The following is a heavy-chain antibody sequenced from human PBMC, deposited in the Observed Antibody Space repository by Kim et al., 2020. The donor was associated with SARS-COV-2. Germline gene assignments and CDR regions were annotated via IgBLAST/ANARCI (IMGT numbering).Heavy chain of an antibody. CDR2: INTGNGDT. D-gene: IGHD6-6*01. Sequence: ASVKVSCKGSGYTFTTYAIHWVRQAPGQRPEWMGWINTGNGDTKYSQKFQGRVTITRDTSARTAYMDLSSLRSEDTAVYYCVRTGSSSSDYWGQGTLVIVSS. V-gene: IGHV1-3*04. CDR3: VRTGSSSSDY. J-gene: IGHJ4*02. CDR1: GYTFTTYA.